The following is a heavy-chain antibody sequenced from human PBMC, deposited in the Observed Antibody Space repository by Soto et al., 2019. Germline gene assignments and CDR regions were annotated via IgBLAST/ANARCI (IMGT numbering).Heavy chain of an antibody. CDR3: ARSSILYYDFWSGYSDDAFDI. CDR1: GYSFTIYY. V-gene: IGHV1-46*03. CDR2: INPSGGST. D-gene: IGHD3-3*01. Sequence: ASVKVSCKASGYSFTIYYMHWVRQAPGQGLEWMGIINPSGGSTSYAQKFQGRVTMTRDTSTSTVYMELSSLRSEDTAVYYCARSSILYYDFWSGYSDDAFDIWGQGTMVTVSS. J-gene: IGHJ3*02.